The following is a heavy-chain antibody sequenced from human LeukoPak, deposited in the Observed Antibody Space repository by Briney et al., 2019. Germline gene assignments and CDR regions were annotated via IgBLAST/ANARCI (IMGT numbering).Heavy chain of an antibody. CDR2: IYYSGST. CDR3: ARRGHCSSTSCMKFDP. Sequence: SETLSLTCTVSGGPISSGDYYWSWIRQPPGKGLEWIGYIYYSGSTYYNPSLKSRVTISVDTSKNQFSLKLSSVTAADTAVYYCARRGHCSSTSCMKFDPRGQGTLVTVSS. D-gene: IGHD2-2*01. V-gene: IGHV4-30-4*01. CDR1: GGPISSGDYY. J-gene: IGHJ5*02.